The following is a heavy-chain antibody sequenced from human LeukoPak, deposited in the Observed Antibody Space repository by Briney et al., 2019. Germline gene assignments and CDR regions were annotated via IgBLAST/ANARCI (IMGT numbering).Heavy chain of an antibody. CDR2: IYPGDSDT. D-gene: IGHD3-22*01. J-gene: IGHJ3*02. CDR3: ARRLPYYDSSGYAFDI. V-gene: IGHV5-51*01. Sequence: GESLKISCKGSGYSFTSYWIGWARQMPGKGLEWMGIIYPGDSDTRYSPSFQGQVTISADKSISTAYLQWSSLKASDTAMYYCARRLPYYDSSGYAFDIWGQGTMVTVSS. CDR1: GYSFTSYW.